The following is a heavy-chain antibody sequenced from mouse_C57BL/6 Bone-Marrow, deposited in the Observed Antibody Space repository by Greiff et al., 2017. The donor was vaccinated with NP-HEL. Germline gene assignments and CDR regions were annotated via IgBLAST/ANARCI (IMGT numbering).Heavy chain of an antibody. J-gene: IGHJ4*01. D-gene: IGHD4-1*01. CDR3: ARTGYYAMDY. CDR2: IYPGSGST. CDR1: GYTFTSYW. V-gene: IGHV1-55*01. Sequence: QVQLQQPGAELVKPGASVKMSCKASGYTFTSYWITWVKQRPGQGLEWIGDIYPGSGSTTYNEKFKGKATLTVDTSSSTAYMQLSSLTSEDSAVYYWARTGYYAMDYWGQGTSVTVSS.